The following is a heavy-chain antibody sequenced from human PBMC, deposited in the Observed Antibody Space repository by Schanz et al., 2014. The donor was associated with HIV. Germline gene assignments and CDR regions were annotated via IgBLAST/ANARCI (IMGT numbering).Heavy chain of an antibody. Sequence: EVQLLESGGGLVQPGGSLRLSCAASGFTFSNYAMTWVRQAPGKGLEWVSAISGSGVYTYYADSVKGRFTISRDNSKNTLHLQMNSLRAEDTAIYYCAKEDGGSSAFLLNCFDPWGQGTLVTVSS. V-gene: IGHV3-23*01. CDR3: AKEDGGSSAFLLNCFDP. J-gene: IGHJ5*02. CDR1: GFTFSNYA. CDR2: ISGSGVYT. D-gene: IGHD3-10*01.